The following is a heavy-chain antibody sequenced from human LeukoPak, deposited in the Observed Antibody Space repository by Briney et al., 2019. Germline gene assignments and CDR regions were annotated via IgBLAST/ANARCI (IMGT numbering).Heavy chain of an antibody. CDR1: GGSISSSSYY. D-gene: IGHD6-19*01. J-gene: IGHJ4*02. CDR3: ARVGPAVAGYYFDY. V-gene: IGHV4-39*07. Sequence: NSSETLSLTCTVSGGSISSSSYYWGWIRQPPGKGLEWIGSIYYSGSTYYNPSLKSRVTTSVDTSKNQFSLKLSSVTAADTAVYYCARVGPAVAGYYFDYWGQGTLVTVSS. CDR2: IYYSGST.